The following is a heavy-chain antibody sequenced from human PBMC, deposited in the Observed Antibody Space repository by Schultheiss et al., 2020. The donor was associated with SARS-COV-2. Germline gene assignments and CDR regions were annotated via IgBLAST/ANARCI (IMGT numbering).Heavy chain of an antibody. Sequence: SETLSLTCTVSGGSISSSSYYWGWIRQPPGKGLEWIGSIYYSGSTYYNPSLKSRVTISVDTSKNQFSLKLSSVTAADTAVYYCARHCSSSGWFDPWGQGTLVTVSS. CDR1: GGSISSSSYY. J-gene: IGHJ5*02. D-gene: IGHD6-6*01. CDR2: IYYSGST. CDR3: ARHCSSSGWFDP. V-gene: IGHV4-39*01.